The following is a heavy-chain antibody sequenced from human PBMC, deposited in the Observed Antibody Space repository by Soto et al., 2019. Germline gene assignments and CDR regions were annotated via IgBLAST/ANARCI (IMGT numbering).Heavy chain of an antibody. D-gene: IGHD2-21*02. Sequence: LSLTCTVTGDSISNRSYYWGWIRQPPGKGLEWIGSIYYSGSTYNNPSLKSRVSMSVDTSKNQFSLKLRSVTAADTALYYCARQRTSVVTQAYFDSWGQGSLVTVSS. CDR3: ARQRTSVVTQAYFDS. CDR2: IYYSGST. CDR1: GDSISNRSYY. J-gene: IGHJ4*02. V-gene: IGHV4-39*01.